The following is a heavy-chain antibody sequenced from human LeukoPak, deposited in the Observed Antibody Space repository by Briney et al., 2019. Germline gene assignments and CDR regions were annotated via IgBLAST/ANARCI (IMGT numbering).Heavy chain of an antibody. D-gene: IGHD3-16*01. Sequence: PGRSLRLSCAASGFTFDDYAMHWVRQTPGKGLEWVSYISWNGDGIDYADSVKGRFTISRDNAKNSLYLQMNSLRPEDTALYYCVKGTPLGYWGQGTLVTVS. J-gene: IGHJ4*02. CDR2: ISWNGDGI. CDR1: GFTFDDYA. CDR3: VKGTPLGY. V-gene: IGHV3-9*01.